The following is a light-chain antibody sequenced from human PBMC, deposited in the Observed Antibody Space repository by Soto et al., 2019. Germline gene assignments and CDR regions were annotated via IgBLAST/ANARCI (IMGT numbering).Light chain of an antibody. J-gene: IGLJ1*01. CDR1: SSDVGGYNY. CDR2: EVS. Sequence: QSALTQPPSAYGSPGQSVTISCTGTSSDVGGYNYVSWYQQHPGKAPKLMIYEVSKRPSGVPDRFSGSKSGNTASLTVSGLQAEDEADYYCSSYVGTNSYVFGTGTKVTVL. V-gene: IGLV2-8*01. CDR3: SSYVGTNSYV.